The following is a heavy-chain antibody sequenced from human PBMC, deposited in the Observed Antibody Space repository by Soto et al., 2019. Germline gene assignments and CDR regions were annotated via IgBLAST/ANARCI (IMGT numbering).Heavy chain of an antibody. CDR1: GVSISSGDYY. Sequence: QVQLQESGPGLVKPSQTLSLTCTVSGVSISSGDYYWSWIRQPPGKGLEWIGYIYYSGSTYYNPSLKSRVTISVDTSKNQFSLKLSSVTAADTAVYYCARETITMVRGVISWGQGTLVTVSS. V-gene: IGHV4-30-4*01. D-gene: IGHD3-10*01. CDR3: ARETITMVRGVIS. J-gene: IGHJ5*02. CDR2: IYYSGST.